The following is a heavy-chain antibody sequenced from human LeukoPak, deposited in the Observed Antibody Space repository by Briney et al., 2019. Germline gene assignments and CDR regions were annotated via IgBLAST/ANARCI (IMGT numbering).Heavy chain of an antibody. CDR1: GYTFTGYY. CDR2: INPNSGGT. V-gene: IGHV1-2*02. CDR3: ARDPAITMVRGVQFNY. Sequence: ASVKVSCKASGYTFTGYYMHWVRQAPGQGLEWMGWINPNSGGTNYAQKFQGRVTMTRDTSISTAYMELSRLRSDDTAVYYCARDPAITMVRGVQFNYWGQGTLVTVSS. D-gene: IGHD3-10*01. J-gene: IGHJ4*02.